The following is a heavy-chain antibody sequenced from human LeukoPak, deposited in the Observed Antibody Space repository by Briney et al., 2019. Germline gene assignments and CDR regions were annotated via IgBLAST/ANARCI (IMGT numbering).Heavy chain of an antibody. CDR3: ARDQCTSTSCYALYGMDV. J-gene: IGHJ6*04. Sequence: SETLSLTCTVSGGSVSSGSYCWSWIRQPPGKGLEWIGYIYYSGNTNYNPSLKSRVTISVDTSKNQFSPKLSSVTAADTAVYYCARDQCTSTSCYALYGMDVWGKGTTVTVSS. CDR1: GGSVSSGSYC. D-gene: IGHD2-2*01. V-gene: IGHV4-61*01. CDR2: IYYSGNT.